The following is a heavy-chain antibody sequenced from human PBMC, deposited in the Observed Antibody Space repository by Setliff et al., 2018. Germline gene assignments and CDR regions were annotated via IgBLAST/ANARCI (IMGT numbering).Heavy chain of an antibody. V-gene: IGHV4-39*07. J-gene: IGHJ4*02. Sequence: SETLSLTCTVSGLSLSSTTYYWGWVRQPPGKGLEWIGTVSFSGSTYFNPSLKSRATILRDTSTNQFSLKLTSVTATDTAMYYCARDGGFRSGTWSLDQWGQGTRVTVSS. CDR2: VSFSGST. CDR1: GLSLSSTTYY. D-gene: IGHD3-16*02. CDR3: ARDGGFRSGTWSLDQ.